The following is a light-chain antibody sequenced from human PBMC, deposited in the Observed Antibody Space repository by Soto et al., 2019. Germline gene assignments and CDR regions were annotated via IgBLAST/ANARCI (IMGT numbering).Light chain of an antibody. CDR2: GNS. CDR1: SSNIGAGYD. V-gene: IGLV1-40*01. Sequence: QSVLTQPPSVSGAPRQRVTISCTGSSSNIGAGYDVHWYQQLPGTAPKLLIYGNSNRPSGVPDRFSGSKSGTSASLAITGLQAEDEADYYCQSYDSSLSGCYVFGTGTKVTVL. J-gene: IGLJ1*01. CDR3: QSYDSSLSGCYV.